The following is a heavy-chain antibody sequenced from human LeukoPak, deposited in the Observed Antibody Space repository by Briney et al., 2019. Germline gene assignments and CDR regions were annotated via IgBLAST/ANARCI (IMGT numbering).Heavy chain of an antibody. CDR1: GFTFNSYS. J-gene: IGHJ4*02. D-gene: IGHD6-13*01. Sequence: GGSLRLSCAASGFTFNSYSMNWVRQAPGKGLEWVSSISSSSYVYHADSVKGRFTISRDNAKNSLYLQMNSLRAEDTAVYYCASMGWAAAGDKGGYFDYWGQGTLVTVSS. CDR3: ASMGWAAAGDKGGYFDY. CDR2: ISSSSYV. V-gene: IGHV3-21*01.